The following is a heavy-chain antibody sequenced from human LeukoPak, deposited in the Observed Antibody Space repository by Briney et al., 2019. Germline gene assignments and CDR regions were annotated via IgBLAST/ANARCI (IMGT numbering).Heavy chain of an antibody. CDR1: GFTFSSYG. CDR3: ARAWGDVDWGAFDI. V-gene: IGHV3-33*01. D-gene: IGHD3-16*01. J-gene: IGHJ3*02. Sequence: PGRSLRLSCAASGFTFSSYGLHWVRQAPGKGLEWVAVIWYDGSNKYYADSVKGRFTISRDNSKNTLYLQMNSLRAEDTAVYYCARAWGDVDWGAFDIWGQGTMVTVSS. CDR2: IWYDGSNK.